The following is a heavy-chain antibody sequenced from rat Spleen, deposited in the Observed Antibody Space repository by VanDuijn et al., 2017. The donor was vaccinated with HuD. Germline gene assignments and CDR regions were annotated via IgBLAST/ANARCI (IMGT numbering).Heavy chain of an antibody. CDR2: VSFDDSST. CDR3: EGRSYYDGSYYPCDY. D-gene: IGHD1-12*02. J-gene: IGHJ2*01. Sequence: VQLKESGPGLVQPSQTLSLTCTVSGFSLTNYHINWVRQPPGKGLEWVATVSFDDSSTYYRDSVKGRFTISRDKAKSTQYLQIDSLGSEDTATDYCEGRSYYDGSYYPCDYWGQGVMVTVSA. V-gene: IGHV5-7*01. CDR1: GFSLTNYH.